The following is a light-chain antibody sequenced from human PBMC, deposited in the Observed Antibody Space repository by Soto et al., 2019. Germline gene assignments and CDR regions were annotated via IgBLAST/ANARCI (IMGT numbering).Light chain of an antibody. Sequence: VVVKQSPATLSLSPGERATLFCSASQSVSCGAVAWYQQKPGQAPRLLMYGASSRATGIPDRFSGSGSGTDFTLTVRTLEPEDFAVYYSQQYGSSPRAFGQG. CDR1: QSVSCGA. V-gene: IGKV3-20*01. J-gene: IGKJ1*01. CDR2: GAS. CDR3: QQYGSSPRA.